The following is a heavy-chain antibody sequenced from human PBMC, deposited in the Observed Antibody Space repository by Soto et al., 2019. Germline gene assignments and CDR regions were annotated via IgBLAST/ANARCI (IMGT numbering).Heavy chain of an antibody. CDR1: ARTFSTYT. Sequence: ASVKVSCKASARTFSTYTISWVRQARGQGIEWMGRIIPIFGIANYAQKFQGRVTITAAESTTTAYTELNSLSSEDTAGYYFTRETTEGSFDYGGQGTRFTSPQ. CDR3: TRETTEGSFDY. V-gene: IGHV1-69*13. J-gene: IGHJ4*02. CDR2: IIPIFGIA. D-gene: IGHD1-1*01.